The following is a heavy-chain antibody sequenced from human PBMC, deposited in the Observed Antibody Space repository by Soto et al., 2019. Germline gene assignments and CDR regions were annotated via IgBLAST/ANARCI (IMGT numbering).Heavy chain of an antibody. CDR2: MNTHSGIP. D-gene: IGHD3-3*01. Sequence: QVQLVQSGAEVKKPGASVKVSCKASGYTFTSYDINWVRQATGQGLEWMGWMNTHSGIPGYAQKFQGRVTMTRNTSRSTAYIALSSLRSEDTAVYYCARCGAYVFWSGSPSFDYWGQGTLVTVSS. CDR1: GYTFTSYD. J-gene: IGHJ4*02. CDR3: ARCGAYVFWSGSPSFDY. V-gene: IGHV1-8*01.